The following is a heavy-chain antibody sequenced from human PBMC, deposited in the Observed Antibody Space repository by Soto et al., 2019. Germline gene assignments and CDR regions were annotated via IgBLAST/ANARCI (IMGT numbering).Heavy chain of an antibody. CDR2: ISGSGGST. D-gene: IGHD3-10*01. CDR1: GFTFSSYA. Sequence: PGGSLRLSCAASGFTFSSYAMSWVRQAPGKGLEWVSAISGSGGSTYYADSVKGRFTISRDNSKNTLYLQMNSLRAEDTAVYYCAKDSYGSGSYIDLYYWGQGTLVTVSS. CDR3: AKDSYGSGSYIDLYY. V-gene: IGHV3-23*01. J-gene: IGHJ4*02.